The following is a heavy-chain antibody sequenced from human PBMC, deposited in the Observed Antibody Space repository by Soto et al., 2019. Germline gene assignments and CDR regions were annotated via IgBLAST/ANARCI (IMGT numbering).Heavy chain of an antibody. CDR2: ISAYNGNT. Sequence: QVQLVQSGAEVKKPGASVKVSCKASGYTFTSYGISWVRQAPGQGLEWMGWISAYNGNTNYAQKLQGRVTMTTDTSTSTAYMELRNLRSDDTAVYYCARDAHCSGGSCYSHYYYGMDVWGQGTTVTVSS. J-gene: IGHJ6*02. V-gene: IGHV1-18*04. CDR1: GYTFTSYG. CDR3: ARDAHCSGGSCYSHYYYGMDV. D-gene: IGHD2-15*01.